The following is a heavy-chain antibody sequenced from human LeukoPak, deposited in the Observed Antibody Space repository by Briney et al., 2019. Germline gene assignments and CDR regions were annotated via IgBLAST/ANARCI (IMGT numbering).Heavy chain of an antibody. Sequence: PWASVKVSCRASGYTFTSYGISWVRQAPGQGLEWMGWISAYNGNTNYAQKLQGRVTMTTDTSTSTAYMELRSLRSDDTAVYYCARDGSRYCSSTSCYAFDYWGQGTLVTVSS. D-gene: IGHD2-2*01. J-gene: IGHJ4*02. CDR1: GYTFTSYG. CDR2: ISAYNGNT. V-gene: IGHV1-18*01. CDR3: ARDGSRYCSSTSCYAFDY.